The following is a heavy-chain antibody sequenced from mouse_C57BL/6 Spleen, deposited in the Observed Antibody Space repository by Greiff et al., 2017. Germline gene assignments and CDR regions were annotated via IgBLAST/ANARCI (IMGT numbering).Heavy chain of an antibody. CDR2: INPYNGGT. J-gene: IGHJ2*01. CDR3: ARPYYGSSWGYFDY. CDR1: GYTFPDYY. Sequence: EVQLQQSGPVLVKPGASVKMSCKASGYTFPDYYMNWVKQSHGKSLEWIGVINPYNGGTSYNQKFKGKATLTVDKSSSTAYMELNSLTSEDSAVYYCARPYYGSSWGYFDYWGQGTTLTVSS. V-gene: IGHV1-19*01. D-gene: IGHD1-1*01.